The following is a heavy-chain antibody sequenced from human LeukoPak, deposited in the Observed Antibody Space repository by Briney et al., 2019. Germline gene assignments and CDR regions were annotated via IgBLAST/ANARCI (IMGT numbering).Heavy chain of an antibody. Sequence: SETLSLTCTVSGGYIITSGHYWGWIRQPPGKGLEWIGSVYYTGVTSTNPFFRSRMSISVDTSKNQFPLNLTSVTAADAAVYYCARERSSSGGLNWFDPWGQGTLVTVSS. D-gene: IGHD4-23*01. V-gene: IGHV4-39*06. J-gene: IGHJ5*02. CDR2: VYYTGVT. CDR1: GGYIITSGHY. CDR3: ARERSSSGGLNWFDP.